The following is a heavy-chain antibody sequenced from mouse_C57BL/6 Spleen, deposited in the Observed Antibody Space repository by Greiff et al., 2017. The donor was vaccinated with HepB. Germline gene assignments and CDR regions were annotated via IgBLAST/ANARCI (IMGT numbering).Heavy chain of an antibody. D-gene: IGHD1-1*01. V-gene: IGHV10-1*01. CDR1: GFSFNTYA. CDR3: VREFYYYGSSYFDY. CDR2: IRSKSNNYAT. J-gene: IGHJ2*01. Sequence: EVKLVESGGGLVQPKGSLKLSCAASGFSFNTYAMNWVRQAPGKGLEWVARIRSKSNNYATYYADSVKDRFTISRDDSESMLYLQMNNLKTEDTAMYYCVREFYYYGSSYFDYWGQGTTLTVSS.